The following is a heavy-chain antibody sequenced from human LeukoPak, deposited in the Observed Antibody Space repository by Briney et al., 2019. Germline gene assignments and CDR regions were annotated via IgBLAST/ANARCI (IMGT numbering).Heavy chain of an antibody. J-gene: IGHJ4*02. CDR1: GYSISSGYY. CDR2: FYDSGNT. D-gene: IGHD6-13*01. Sequence: SETLSLSCTVSGYSISSGYYWGWIRQPPGKGLEWIGSFYDSGNTYYNPSLKSRVTISVDTSKNQFSLKVRSVTAADTAVYYCARGPPLYSSSWLFDYWGQGTLVTVSS. CDR3: ARGPPLYSSSWLFDY. V-gene: IGHV4-38-2*02.